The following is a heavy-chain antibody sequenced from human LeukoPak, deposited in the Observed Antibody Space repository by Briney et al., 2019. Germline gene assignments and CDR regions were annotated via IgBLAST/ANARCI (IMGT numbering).Heavy chain of an antibody. CDR2: IRSKANSYAT. CDR3: TRRPEYYDFWSGYYPSEYFQH. V-gene: IGHV3-73*01. J-gene: IGHJ1*01. CDR1: GFTFSGSA. Sequence: GGSLRLSCAASGFTFSGSAMHWVRQASGKGLEWVGRIRSKANSYATAYAASVKGGFTISRDDSKNTAYLQMNSLKTEDTAVYYCTRRPEYYDFWSGYYPSEYFQHWGQGTLVTVSS. D-gene: IGHD3-3*01.